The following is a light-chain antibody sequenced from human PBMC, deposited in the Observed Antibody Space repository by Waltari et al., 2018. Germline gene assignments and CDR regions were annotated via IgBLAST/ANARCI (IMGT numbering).Light chain of an antibody. CDR2: DAS. Sequence: TCRASQKIISYLNWYQQKPGTAPRLLIYDASRLQSGVPSRFSGSGSGTDFTLTISSLQPEDFGTYYCQQTYTTPRTFGQGTKVETK. V-gene: IGKV1-39*01. CDR1: QKIISY. CDR3: QQTYTTPRT. J-gene: IGKJ1*01.